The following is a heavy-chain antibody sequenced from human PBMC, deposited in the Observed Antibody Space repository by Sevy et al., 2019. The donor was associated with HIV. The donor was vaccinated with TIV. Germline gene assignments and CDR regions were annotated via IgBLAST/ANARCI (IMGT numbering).Heavy chain of an antibody. V-gene: IGHV3-7*01. CDR2: IKQDGSEK. CDR1: GFTFSSYW. J-gene: IGHJ6*02. CDR3: ATLIEGYSYGRLVPYYYYYGMDV. Sequence: GGSLRLSCAASGFTFSSYWMSWVRQAPGKGLEWVANIKQDGSEKYYVDSVKGRFTISRDNAKNSLYLQMNSLRAEDTAVYYCATLIEGYSYGRLVPYYYYYGMDVWGQGTTVTVSS. D-gene: IGHD5-18*01.